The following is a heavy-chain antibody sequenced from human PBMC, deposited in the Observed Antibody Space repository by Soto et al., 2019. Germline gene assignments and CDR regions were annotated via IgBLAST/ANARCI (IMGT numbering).Heavy chain of an antibody. V-gene: IGHV3-21*01. J-gene: IGHJ6*02. CDR3: SRDRGLGSYFYGMDV. Sequence: GGSLRLSCAASGFTSGFTFSAYSMNWVRQAPVKGLEWVASMDNSNSYIKYADSVKGRFTISRDNANNSLYLQMNSLRAADTAVYYCSRDRGLGSYFYGMDVWGQGTTVTVYS. CDR1: GFTFSAYS. CDR2: MDNSNSYI. D-gene: IGHD3-10*01.